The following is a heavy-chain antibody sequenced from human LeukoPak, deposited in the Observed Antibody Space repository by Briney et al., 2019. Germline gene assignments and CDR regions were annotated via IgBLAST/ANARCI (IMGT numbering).Heavy chain of an antibody. D-gene: IGHD6-13*01. J-gene: IGHJ1*01. Sequence: PSETLSLTCTVSGGSISSSSYYWGRIRQPPGKGLEWIGSIYYSGSTYYNPSLKSRVTISVDTSKNQFSLKLSSVTAADTAVYYCARGASSSWYVWRYFQHWGQGTLVTVSS. CDR2: IYYSGST. CDR3: ARGASSSWYVWRYFQH. CDR1: GGSISSSSYY. V-gene: IGHV4-39*07.